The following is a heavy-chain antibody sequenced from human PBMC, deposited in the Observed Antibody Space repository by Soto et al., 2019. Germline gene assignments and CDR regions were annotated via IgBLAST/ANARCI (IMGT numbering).Heavy chain of an antibody. Sequence: PSETLSLTCTVSGGSISSYYWSWIRQPPGKGLEWIGYIYYSGSTNYNPSLKSRVTISVDTSKNQFSLKLSSVTAADTAVYYCARATAGAARLYFDYWGQGTLVTVSS. CDR2: IYYSGST. V-gene: IGHV4-59*01. CDR1: GGSISSYY. J-gene: IGHJ4*02. CDR3: ARATAGAARLYFDY. D-gene: IGHD6-19*01.